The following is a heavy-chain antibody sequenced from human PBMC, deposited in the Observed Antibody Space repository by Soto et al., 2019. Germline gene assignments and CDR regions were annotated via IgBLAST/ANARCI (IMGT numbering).Heavy chain of an antibody. CDR1: GYTFTIYG. D-gene: IGHD3-22*01. CDR3: ARVDYYDSSGDYGY. Sequence: QVQLVQSGAEVKKPGASVKVSCKASGYTFTIYGISWVRQAPGQGLEWMGWISGYNGNTDYAQNLQDRVTLTTEASTSSVYMELRSLRSDDTAVYYCARVDYYDSSGDYGYWGQGTLINVSS. V-gene: IGHV1-18*04. CDR2: ISGYNGNT. J-gene: IGHJ4*02.